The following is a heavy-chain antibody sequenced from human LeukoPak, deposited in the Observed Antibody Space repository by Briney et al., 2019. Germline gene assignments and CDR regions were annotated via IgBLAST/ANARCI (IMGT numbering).Heavy chain of an antibody. CDR1: GDSVSINSAA. CDR2: TYYRSKWYN. Sequence: SQTLSLTCAISGDSVSINSAAWNWTRQSPSRGLEWLASTYYRSKWYNDYAVSVKSRITINPATSNNQFSLQLNSVTPEDTAVYYCARERIAVAVFPFDYWGQGTLVPVSS. D-gene: IGHD6-19*01. CDR3: ARERIAVAVFPFDY. V-gene: IGHV6-1*01. J-gene: IGHJ4*02.